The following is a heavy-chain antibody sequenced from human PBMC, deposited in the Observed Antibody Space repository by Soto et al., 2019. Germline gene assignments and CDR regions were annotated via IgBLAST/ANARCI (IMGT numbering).Heavy chain of an antibody. J-gene: IGHJ6*02. CDR2: ISYDGSNK. CDR3: ARVESQSQWPYHYYGVMDV. V-gene: IGHV3-30-3*01. D-gene: IGHD6-19*01. Sequence: QVQLVESGGGVVQPGRSLRLSCAASGFTFSSYAMHWVRQAPGKGLEWVAVISYDGSNKYYADSVKGRFTISRDNSKNTLYLQMNSLRAEDTAVYYCARVESQSQWPYHYYGVMDVWGQGTTVTVSS. CDR1: GFTFSSYA.